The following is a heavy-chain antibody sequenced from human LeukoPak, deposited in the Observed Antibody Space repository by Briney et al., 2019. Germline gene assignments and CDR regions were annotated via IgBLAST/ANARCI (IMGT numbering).Heavy chain of an antibody. V-gene: IGHV3-21*01. CDR3: ARDLLAYYDSSGYRY. CDR1: GFTFSSYS. J-gene: IGHJ4*02. Sequence: GGSLRLSCAASGFTFSSYSMNWVRQAPGKGLEWVSSISSSSSYIYYADSVKGRFTISRDNAKNSLYLQMNSLRAEDTAVYYCARDLLAYYDSSGYRYWGQGTLVTVSS. D-gene: IGHD3-22*01. CDR2: ISSSSSYI.